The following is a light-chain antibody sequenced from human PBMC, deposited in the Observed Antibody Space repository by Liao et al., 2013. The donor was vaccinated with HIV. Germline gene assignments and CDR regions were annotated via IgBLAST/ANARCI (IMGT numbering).Light chain of an antibody. CDR3: QVWDRSADVV. CDR2: QDT. CDR1: KLGDKY. J-gene: IGLJ2*01. Sequence: SYELTQPPSVSVSPGQTASITCSGNKLGDKYAYWYQQKPGQSPVLVIYQDTKRPSGIPERFSGSNSGNTASLTISGTQAMDEADYFCQVWDRSADVVFGGGTKLTVL. V-gene: IGLV3-1*01.